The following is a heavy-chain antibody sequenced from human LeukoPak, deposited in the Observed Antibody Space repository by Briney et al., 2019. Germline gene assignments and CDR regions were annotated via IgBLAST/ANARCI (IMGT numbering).Heavy chain of an antibody. CDR2: INPNSGGT. D-gene: IGHD3-22*01. J-gene: IGHJ4*02. CDR3: ARAPRSYYDSSGYYGF. V-gene: IGHV1-2*02. Sequence: ASVKVSCKASGYTFTGYYMHWVRPAPGQGLEWMGWINPNSGGTNYAQKFQGRVTMTRDTSISTAYMELSRLRSDDTAVYYCARAPRSYYDSSGYYGFWGQGTLVTVSS. CDR1: GYTFTGYY.